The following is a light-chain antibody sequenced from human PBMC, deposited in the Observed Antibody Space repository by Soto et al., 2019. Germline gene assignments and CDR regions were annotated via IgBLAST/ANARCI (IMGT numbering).Light chain of an antibody. Sequence: QLVLTQSPSASASLGASVKLTCTLSSGHSSYTIAWHQQQPEKGPRYLMKLNTDGSHSRGDGIPDRFSGSRSGAERYLTISSLQSEDEADYYCQTWGAGIVVFGGGTKVT. J-gene: IGLJ2*01. V-gene: IGLV4-69*01. CDR3: QTWGAGIVV. CDR2: LNTDGSH. CDR1: SGHSSYT.